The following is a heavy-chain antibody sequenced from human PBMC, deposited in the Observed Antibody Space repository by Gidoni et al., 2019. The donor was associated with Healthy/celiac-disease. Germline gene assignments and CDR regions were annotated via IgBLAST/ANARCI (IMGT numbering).Heavy chain of an antibody. V-gene: IGHV3-33*01. Sequence: QVQLVESGGGVVQPGRSLRLSCAASGFPFSSYGMQWVRQAPGKGLEWVAVIWYDGSNKYYADSVKGRFTISRDNSKNTLYLQMNSLRAEDTAVYYCARDQGGVRRGLDVWGQGTTVTVSS. J-gene: IGHJ6*02. CDR3: ARDQGGVRRGLDV. D-gene: IGHD3-16*01. CDR1: GFPFSSYG. CDR2: IWYDGSNK.